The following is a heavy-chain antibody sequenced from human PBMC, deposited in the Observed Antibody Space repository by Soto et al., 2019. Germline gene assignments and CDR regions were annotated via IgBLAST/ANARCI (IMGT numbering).Heavy chain of an antibody. CDR1: GFTCSHYW. J-gene: IGHJ4*02. CDR3: ATEGVRGYDC. V-gene: IGHV3-7*05. D-gene: IGHD3-10*02. CDR2: MNQDGSEI. Sequence: EVQLVESGGGLVQPGGSPRLSCAASGFTCSHYWMSWVRQAPGKGLEWVANMNQDGSEIFYVDSVKGRFTISRDNAKTSLYLQMNSLRAEDTAVYYCATEGVRGYDCWGQGTLVTVSS.